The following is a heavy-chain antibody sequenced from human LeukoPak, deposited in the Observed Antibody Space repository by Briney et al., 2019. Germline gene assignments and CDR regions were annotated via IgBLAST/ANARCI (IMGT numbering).Heavy chain of an antibody. CDR1: GFTFNNAW. CDR2: IKSETDGGTT. J-gene: IGHJ4*02. Sequence: GGSLRLSYAASGFTFNNAWMSWVRQAPGKGLDWVGRIKSETDGGTTDYAAPVKGRFTISRDDSRNTLYLQMNSLKTEDTAVYYCTYYYDTTADGPYFDYWGQGTLVTVSS. CDR3: TYYYDTTADGPYFDY. V-gene: IGHV3-15*01. D-gene: IGHD3-22*01.